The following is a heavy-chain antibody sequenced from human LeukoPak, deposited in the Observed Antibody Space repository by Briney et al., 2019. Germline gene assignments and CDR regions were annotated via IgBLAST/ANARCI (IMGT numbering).Heavy chain of an antibody. CDR2: ISSSGSTI. J-gene: IGHJ4*02. V-gene: IGHV3-48*04. CDR1: GLIFSNYW. D-gene: IGHD1-1*01. CDR3: ARDGRWNKVLDY. Sequence: GGSLRLSCVASGLIFSNYWMGWVRQAPGKGLEWVSYISSSGSTIYYADSVKGRFTISRDNAKNSLYLQMNSLRAEDTAVYYCARDGRWNKVLDYWGQGTLVTVSS.